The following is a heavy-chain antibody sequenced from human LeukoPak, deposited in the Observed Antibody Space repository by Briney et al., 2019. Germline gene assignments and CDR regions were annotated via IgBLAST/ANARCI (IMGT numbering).Heavy chain of an antibody. V-gene: IGHV3-23*01. CDR3: AIDSSSWSYYYYGMDV. CDR1: GFTFSSYA. J-gene: IGHJ6*02. D-gene: IGHD6-13*01. Sequence: PGGSLRLSCAASGFTFSSYAMSWVRQAPGKGLEWVSAISGSGGSTHYADSVKGRFTISRDNSKNTLYLQMNSLRAEDTAVYYCAIDSSSWSYYYYGMDVWGQGTTVTVSS. CDR2: ISGSGGST.